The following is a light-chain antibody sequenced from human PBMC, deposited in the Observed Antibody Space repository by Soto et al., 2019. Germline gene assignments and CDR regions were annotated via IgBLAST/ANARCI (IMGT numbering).Light chain of an antibody. CDR1: SSDVGAYNY. J-gene: IGLJ1*01. Sequence: QSVLXQPASVSGSPGQSIAISCTGTSSDVGAYNYVSWYQQYPGKAPKLMIYDVSNRPSGVSNRFSGSTSGNTASLTISGLQAEDEADYYCSSYTSSDTYVFGTGTKVTVL. CDR2: DVS. V-gene: IGLV2-14*01. CDR3: SSYTSSDTYV.